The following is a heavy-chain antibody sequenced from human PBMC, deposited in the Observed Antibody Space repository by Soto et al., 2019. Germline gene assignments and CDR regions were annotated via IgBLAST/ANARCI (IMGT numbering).Heavy chain of an antibody. Sequence: EASVKVSCKASGYTFTNYNIHWVRQAPGQGLEWMGIISPSGGSTSYGQNFQGRVTMTRDTSTSTVYMELSSLRSEDTAVYYCARGVSSAWYHYFDYWGQGTLVTVSS. CDR3: ARGVSSAWYHYFDY. CDR2: ISPSGGST. V-gene: IGHV1-46*01. D-gene: IGHD6-19*01. J-gene: IGHJ4*02. CDR1: GYTFTNYN.